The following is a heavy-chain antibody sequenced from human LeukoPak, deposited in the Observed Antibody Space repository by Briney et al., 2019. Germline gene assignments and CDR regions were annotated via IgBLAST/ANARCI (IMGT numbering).Heavy chain of an antibody. CDR3: ARRLGGATGYAYYMDV. D-gene: IGHD5-12*01. CDR1: GYSFTTYL. CDR2: INPGDSDI. J-gene: IGHJ6*03. Sequence: ESLKISCKASGYSFTTYLIAWVRQMPGKGLDWMGIINPGDSDIKYSPSFQGQVTMSVDRSINTAYLQWSSLEASDTAMYYCARRLGGATGYAYYMDVWGKGTTVTVSS. V-gene: IGHV5-51*01.